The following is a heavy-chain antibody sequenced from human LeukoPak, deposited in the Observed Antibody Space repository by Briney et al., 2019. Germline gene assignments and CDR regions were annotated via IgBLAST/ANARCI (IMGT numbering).Heavy chain of an antibody. J-gene: IGHJ5*02. CDR1: GFTFSSYS. CDR3: ARGQGSDIYNWFDP. CDR2: ISSSSSYI. V-gene: IGHV3-21*01. Sequence: GGSLRLSCAASGFTFSSYSMNWVRQAPGKGLEWVSSISSSSSYIYYADSVKGRFTISRDNAKNSLYLQMSSLRAEDTAVYYCARGQGSDIYNWFDPWGQGTLVTVSS.